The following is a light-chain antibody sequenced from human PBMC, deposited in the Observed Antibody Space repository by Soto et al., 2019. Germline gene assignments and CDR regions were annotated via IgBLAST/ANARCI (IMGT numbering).Light chain of an antibody. Sequence: DIVLTQSPATLSLSPGERATLSSMASQSVGINLAWYKQTPGQAPRLLINDASNRATGIPARFTGSGSGTDFTLTITTLEPEDCAVYYCQQYGSSPRTFGLGTKVDIK. J-gene: IGKJ1*01. CDR2: DAS. CDR1: QSVGIN. V-gene: IGKV3-20*01. CDR3: QQYGSSPRT.